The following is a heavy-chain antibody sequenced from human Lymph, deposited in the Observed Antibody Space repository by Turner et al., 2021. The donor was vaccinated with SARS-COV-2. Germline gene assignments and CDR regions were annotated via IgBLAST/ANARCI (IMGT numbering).Heavy chain of an antibody. CDR3: ARVKGYNGYDLRYYYGMDV. V-gene: IGHV3-33*01. D-gene: IGHD5-12*01. CDR1: GFSFSSYG. Sequence: QVRLVASGGGVVQPGRSRGLSSAASGFSFSSYGMHWVRQAPGKGLEWVAVIWYDGSNKYYADSVKGRFTISRDNSKNTLYLQMNSLSAEDTAVYYCARVKGYNGYDLRYYYGMDVWGQGTTVTVSS. J-gene: IGHJ6*02. CDR2: IWYDGSNK.